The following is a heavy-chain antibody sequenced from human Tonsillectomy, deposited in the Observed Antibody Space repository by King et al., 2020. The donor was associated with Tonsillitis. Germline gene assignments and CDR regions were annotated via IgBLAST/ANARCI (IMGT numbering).Heavy chain of an antibody. V-gene: IGHV4-31*01. CDR2: IYYSGDT. CDR3: ARGVDSGGYYHESYFDY. J-gene: IGHJ4*02. Sequence: VQLQESGPGLVKPSQTLSLTCTVSSGSISTGGYYWSWIRQLPGKGLEWLGYIYYSGDTYYNPSLKSLISISLDTSKNQFSLRLSSVTAADTAVYYCARGVDSGGYYHESYFDYWGQGTLVTVSS. CDR1: SGSISTGGYY. D-gene: IGHD3-22*01.